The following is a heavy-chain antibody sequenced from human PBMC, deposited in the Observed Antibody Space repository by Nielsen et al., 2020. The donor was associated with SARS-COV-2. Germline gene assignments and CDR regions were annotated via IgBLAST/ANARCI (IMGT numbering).Heavy chain of an antibody. D-gene: IGHD2-2*01. CDR2: VSHSGSI. CDR3: ARGDLVVVPSPILGLGPFFYYFYLDV. CDR1: GVAVNDVY. V-gene: IGHV4-34*01. J-gene: IGHJ6*03. Sequence: ESLKISCAASGVAVNDVYMSWVRQSPGKGLEWIGEVSHSGSINYNPSLKSRVTLSMDKSKRQFSLRLTSVSAADTAVYFCARGDLVVVPSPILGLGPFFYYFYLDVWGKGTTVIVSS.